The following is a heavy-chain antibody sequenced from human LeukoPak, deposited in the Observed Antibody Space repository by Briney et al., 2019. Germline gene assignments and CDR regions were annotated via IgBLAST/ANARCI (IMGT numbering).Heavy chain of an antibody. CDR2: INPNSGGT. J-gene: IGHJ4*02. CDR3: AKDAIVRDYSNSDY. Sequence: ASVKVSCKASGYTFTGYYMHWVRQAPGQGLEWMGWINPNSGGTNYAQKFQGRVTMTRDTSISTAYMELSRLRSDDTAVYYCAKDAIVRDYSNSDYWGQGTLVTVSS. V-gene: IGHV1-2*02. CDR1: GYTFTGYY. D-gene: IGHD4-11*01.